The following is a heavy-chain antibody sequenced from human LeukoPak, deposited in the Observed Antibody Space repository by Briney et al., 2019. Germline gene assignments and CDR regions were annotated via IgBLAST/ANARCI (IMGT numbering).Heavy chain of an antibody. V-gene: IGHV4-31*01. D-gene: IGHD3-10*01. J-gene: IGHJ4*02. CDR2: IYNSGTT. CDR1: GGSISSGGHY. CDR3: ARVDGYGSGSYLSSCDY. Sequence: SETLSLTCSVSGGSISSGGHYWSWIRQHPGKSLEWIGYIYNSGTTFYNPSLKSQVAISVDTSKNQFSLKVNSVTAADTAVYYCARVDGYGSGSYLSSCDYWGQGTLVTVSS.